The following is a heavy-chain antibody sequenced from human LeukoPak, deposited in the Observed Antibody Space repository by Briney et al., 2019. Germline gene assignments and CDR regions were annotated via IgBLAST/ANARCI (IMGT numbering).Heavy chain of an antibody. Sequence: PGRSLRLSCAASGFTFSSYGMHWVRQAPGKGLEWVAVIWYDGSNKYYADSVKGRFTISRDNSKNTLYLQMNSLRAEDTAVYYCARTGYSSGWLGGFDYWGQGTLVTVSS. V-gene: IGHV3-33*01. CDR3: ARTGYSSGWLGGFDY. CDR2: IWYDGSNK. CDR1: GFTFSSYG. D-gene: IGHD6-19*01. J-gene: IGHJ4*02.